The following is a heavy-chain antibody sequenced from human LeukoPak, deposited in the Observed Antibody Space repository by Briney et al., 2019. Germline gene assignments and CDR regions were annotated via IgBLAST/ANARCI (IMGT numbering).Heavy chain of an antibody. V-gene: IGHV1-46*01. CDR2: INPSGGST. CDR1: GYTFTSYY. D-gene: IGHD5-18*01. CDR3: ARDPKVYSYPIGSSD. Sequence: ASVKVSCKASGYTFTSYYMHWVRQAPGQGLEWMGIINPSGGSTSYAKKFQGRVTMNRDTSTSTVYMELSSLRSEDTAVYYCARDPKVYSYPIGSSDWGQGTLVTVSS. J-gene: IGHJ4*02.